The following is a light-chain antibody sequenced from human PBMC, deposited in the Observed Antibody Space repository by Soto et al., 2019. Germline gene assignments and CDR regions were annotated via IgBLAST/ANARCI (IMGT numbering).Light chain of an antibody. J-gene: IGKJ3*01. Sequence: DIQMTQSPSSLSASVGDRVTITCQASQDISTYVNWYQQKPGKAPKLLIYDTSNLETGVPSRFSGRESGTDFTSTISSLQPEDIATYYCQQYHYIRLFTFGPGTKLDIK. V-gene: IGKV1-33*01. CDR1: QDISTY. CDR2: DTS. CDR3: QQYHYIRLFT.